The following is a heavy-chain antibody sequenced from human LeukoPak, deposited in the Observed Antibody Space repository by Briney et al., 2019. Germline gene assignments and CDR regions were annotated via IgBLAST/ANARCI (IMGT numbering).Heavy chain of an antibody. V-gene: IGHV3-73*01. CDR1: GFTFSGSV. Sequence: GGSLRLSCAASGFTFSGSVMHWVRRASGKGLEWVGRIRSRANSYATAYAASAKGRFTISRDDSKNTAYLQMNSLKTEDTAVYYCTRTLSRDGYTSSGNFDYWGQGTLVTVSS. D-gene: IGHD5-24*01. J-gene: IGHJ4*02. CDR3: TRTLSRDGYTSSGNFDY. CDR2: IRSRANSYAT.